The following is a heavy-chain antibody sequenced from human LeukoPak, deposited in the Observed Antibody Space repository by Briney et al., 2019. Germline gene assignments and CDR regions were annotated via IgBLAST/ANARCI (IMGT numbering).Heavy chain of an antibody. J-gene: IGHJ4*02. V-gene: IGHV3-23*01. Sequence: QPGGSLRLSCAASGFTFSSYAMSWVRQAPGKELEWVSGLSGSGSSTNYADSVKGRFTISRDNSKKTLYLQMNSLRAEDTAVYYCAKAAGYCSDGGCYRFDYWGQGTLVTVSS. CDR2: LSGSGSST. CDR3: AKAAGYCSDGGCYRFDY. D-gene: IGHD2-15*01. CDR1: GFTFSSYA.